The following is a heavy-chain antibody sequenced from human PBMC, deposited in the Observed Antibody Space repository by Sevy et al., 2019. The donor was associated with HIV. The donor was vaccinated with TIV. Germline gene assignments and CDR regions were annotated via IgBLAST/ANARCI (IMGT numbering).Heavy chain of an antibody. V-gene: IGHV5-51*01. Sequence: GESLKISCKGSGYNFPSYWIGWVRQMPGKGLEWMGIIYPGDSDTRHSPSFQGQVTISADKSISTAYLQWSSLKASDTAMYYRARQRDYYDSSGYTISELDYWGQGTLVTVSS. J-gene: IGHJ4*02. D-gene: IGHD3-22*01. CDR3: ARQRDYYDSSGYTISELDY. CDR2: IYPGDSDT. CDR1: GYNFPSYW.